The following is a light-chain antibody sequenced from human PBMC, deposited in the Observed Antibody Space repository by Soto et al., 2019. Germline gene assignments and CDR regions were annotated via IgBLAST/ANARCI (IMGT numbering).Light chain of an antibody. V-gene: IGKV1D-12*01. CDR3: QQANSFPLT. Sequence: DIQMTQSPSSVSASVGDRVTITCRASQGISSWLVWYQQKPGEAPKLLIYAASSWQSGVPSRFSGSGSGTDFTLTISSLQPEDFATYYCQQANSFPLTFGGGTKVEIK. CDR2: AAS. CDR1: QGISSW. J-gene: IGKJ4*01.